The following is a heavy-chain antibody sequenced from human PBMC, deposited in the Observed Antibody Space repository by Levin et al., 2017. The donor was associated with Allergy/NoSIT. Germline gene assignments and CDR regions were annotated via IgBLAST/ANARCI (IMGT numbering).Heavy chain of an antibody. V-gene: IGHV1-2*02. CDR1: GYTFTGYY. Sequence: GGSLRLSCKASGYTFTGYYMHWVRQAPGQGLEWMGWINPNSGGTNYAQKFQGRVTMTRDTSISTAYMELSRLRSDDTAVYYCARGRIAARGGGRYYYYGMDVWGQGTTVTVSS. J-gene: IGHJ6*02. CDR2: INPNSGGT. CDR3: ARGRIAARGGGRYYYYGMDV. D-gene: IGHD6-6*01.